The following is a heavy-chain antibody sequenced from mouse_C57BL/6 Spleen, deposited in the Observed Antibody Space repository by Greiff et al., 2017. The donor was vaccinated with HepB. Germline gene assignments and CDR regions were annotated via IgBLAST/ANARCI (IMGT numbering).Heavy chain of an antibody. V-gene: IGHV1-69*01. CDR1: GYTFTSYW. J-gene: IGHJ1*03. Sequence: VQLQQPGAELVMPGASVKLSCKASGYTFTSYWMHWVKQRPGQGLEWIGEIDPSDSYTNYNQKFKGKSTLTVDKSSSTAYMQLSSLTSEDSAVYYCARWGRRWYFDVWGTGTTVTVSS. CDR3: ARWGRRWYFDV. CDR2: IDPSDSYT.